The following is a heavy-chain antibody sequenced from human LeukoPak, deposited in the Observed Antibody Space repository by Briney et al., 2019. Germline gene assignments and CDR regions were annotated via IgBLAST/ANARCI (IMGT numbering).Heavy chain of an antibody. CDR2: IYHSGST. CDR3: ARHLYESRGQTSFDY. J-gene: IGHJ4*02. CDR1: DGSIGPYY. V-gene: IGHV4-59*08. D-gene: IGHD3-22*01. Sequence: SETLSLTCAVYDGSIGPYYWSWIRQPPGKGLEWLGYIYHSGSTTYNPSLKSRVTISVDTSQSQFSLKLSSVTAADTAMYYCARHLYESRGQTSFDYWGQGTLVTVSS.